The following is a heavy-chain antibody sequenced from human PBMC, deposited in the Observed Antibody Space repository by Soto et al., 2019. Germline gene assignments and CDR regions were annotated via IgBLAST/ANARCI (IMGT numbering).Heavy chain of an antibody. Sequence: PGVSQRLSWRAAGCARSNNYVSWVSKDPGKGLEWVSVIYSGGSTYYADSVRGRFTISRDNSKNTLYLQLNSLGAEDTAVYYCAKDKPAAGSQWLGPSWGRGTLVTVSS. CDR1: GCARSNNY. V-gene: IGHV3-53*01. D-gene: IGHD6-19*01. CDR3: AKDKPAAGSQWLGPS. CDR2: IYSGGST. J-gene: IGHJ4*02.